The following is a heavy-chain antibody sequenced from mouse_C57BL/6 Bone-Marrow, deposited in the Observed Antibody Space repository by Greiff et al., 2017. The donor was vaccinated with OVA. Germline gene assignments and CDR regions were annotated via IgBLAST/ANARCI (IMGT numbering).Heavy chain of an antibody. CDR1: GYTFTSYW. J-gene: IGHJ3*01. D-gene: IGHD1-1*01. CDR2: IYPGSGST. V-gene: IGHV1-55*01. Sequence: QVQLQQPGAELVKPGASVKMSCKASGYTFTSYWITWVKQRPGQGLEWIGDIYPGSGSTKYNEKFKSKATLTVDTSSSTAYMQLSSLTSEDSAVYYCAREDYYGTSYSWFAYWGQGTLVTVSA. CDR3: AREDYYGTSYSWFAY.